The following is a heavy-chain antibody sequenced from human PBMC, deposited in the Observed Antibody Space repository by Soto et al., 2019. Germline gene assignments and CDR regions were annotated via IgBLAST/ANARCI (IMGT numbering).Heavy chain of an antibody. Sequence: SETLSLTCTVSGGSVSGGSYFWSWVRQPPGKGLEWIGYFYYSGSTKYNPSLKSRVTILEDTSKNQFSLKLNSVTTADTAVYYCATLPPRIVVTVLPFPSWGQGTLVTVS. V-gene: IGHV4-61*01. CDR2: FYYSGST. CDR1: GGSVSGGSYF. CDR3: ATLPPRIVVTVLPFPS. D-gene: IGHD2-15*01. J-gene: IGHJ4*02.